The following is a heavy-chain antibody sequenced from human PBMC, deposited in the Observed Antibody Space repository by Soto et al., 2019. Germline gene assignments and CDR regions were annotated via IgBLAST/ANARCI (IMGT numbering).Heavy chain of an antibody. CDR2: ISYDGSNK. V-gene: IGHV3-30*18. D-gene: IGHD2-21*01. CDR1: GFTFSSYG. CDR3: AKEMLRAYCGGVFCGMDV. J-gene: IGHJ6*02. Sequence: GGSLRLSCAASGFTFSSYGMHWVRQAPGKGLEWVAVISYDGSNKYYGDSVKGRFTISRDNSKNTLYLQMNSLRAEDTAVYYCAKEMLRAYCGGVFCGMDVWGQGTTVTVSS.